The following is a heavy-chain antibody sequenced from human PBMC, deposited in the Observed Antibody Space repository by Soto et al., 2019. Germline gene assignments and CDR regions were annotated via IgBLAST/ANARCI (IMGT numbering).Heavy chain of an antibody. D-gene: IGHD5-12*01. CDR2: IKSKTDGGTT. Sequence: GGSLRLSCAASGFTFSNTWMSWVRQAPGKGLEWVGRIKSKTDGGTTDYAAPVKGRFTISRDDSKNTLYLQMNSLKTEDTAVYYCTTDARPYSGYDDYWGQGTLVTVSS. CDR1: GFTFSNTW. V-gene: IGHV3-15*01. J-gene: IGHJ4*02. CDR3: TTDARPYSGYDDY.